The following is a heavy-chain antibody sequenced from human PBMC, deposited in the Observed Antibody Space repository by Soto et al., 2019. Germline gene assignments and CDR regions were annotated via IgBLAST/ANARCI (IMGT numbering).Heavy chain of an antibody. D-gene: IGHD4-17*01. Sequence: SETLSLTCTVSGGSISSGGYYWSWIRQHPGKGLEWIGYIYYSGSTYYNPSLKSRVTISVDTSKNQFSLKLSSVTAADTAVYYCARLDYGDYGADYWGQGTLVTVSS. CDR2: IYYSGST. V-gene: IGHV4-31*03. CDR3: ARLDYGDYGADY. J-gene: IGHJ4*02. CDR1: GGSISSGGYY.